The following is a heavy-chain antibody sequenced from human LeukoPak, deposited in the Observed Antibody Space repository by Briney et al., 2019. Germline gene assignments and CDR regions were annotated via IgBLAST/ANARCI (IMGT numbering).Heavy chain of an antibody. CDR3: VKGCSYTGCYTSDY. J-gene: IGHJ4*02. D-gene: IGHD2-15*01. CDR2: ISGSGDST. Sequence: GGSLRLSCAASGFTFNNYAMTWVRQAPGQGLEWVSTISGSGDSTHYADSVKGRFTISRDNSKNTLYMQMNNLRVEDTAVYYCVKGCSYTGCYTSDYWGQGTLVTVSS. CDR1: GFTFNNYA. V-gene: IGHV3-23*01.